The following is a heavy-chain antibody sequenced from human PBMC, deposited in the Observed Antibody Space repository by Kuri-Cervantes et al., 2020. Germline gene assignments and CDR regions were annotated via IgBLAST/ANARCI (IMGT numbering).Heavy chain of an antibody. D-gene: IGHD2-2*02. CDR1: GGSISSSNW. J-gene: IGHJ4*02. CDR2: IYHSGST. V-gene: IGHV4-4*02. Sequence: SCAVSGGSISSSNWWSWVRQPPGKGLEWIGEIYHSGSTNYNPSLKSRVTISVDTSKNQFSLKLSSVTAADTAVYYCARGLGVVVPAAIVWGYWGQGTLVTVSS. CDR3: ARGLGVVVPAAIVWGY.